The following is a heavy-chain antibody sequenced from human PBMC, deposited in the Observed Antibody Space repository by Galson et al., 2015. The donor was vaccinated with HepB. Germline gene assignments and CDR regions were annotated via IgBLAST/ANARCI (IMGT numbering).Heavy chain of an antibody. V-gene: IGHV3-11*01. Sequence: SLRLSCAASGFTFSDYYMSWIRQAPGKGLEWVSYISSSGSTIYYADPVKGRFTISRDNAKNSLYLQMNSLRAEDTAVYYCARRRVEGSSSWPWFDPWGQGTLVTVSS. J-gene: IGHJ5*02. D-gene: IGHD6-13*01. CDR1: GFTFSDYY. CDR3: ARRRVEGSSSWPWFDP. CDR2: ISSSGSTI.